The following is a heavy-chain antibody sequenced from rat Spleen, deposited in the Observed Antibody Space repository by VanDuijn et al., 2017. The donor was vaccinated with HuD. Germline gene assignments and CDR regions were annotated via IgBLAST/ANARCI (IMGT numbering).Heavy chain of an antibody. CDR3: ATDTFYDCTYYPGGFDY. J-gene: IGHJ2*01. CDR1: GFTFSNYY. CDR2: ISTGGDNT. D-gene: IGHD1-12*02. V-gene: IGHV5-27*01. Sequence: EVQLVESGGGLVQPGRSLKLSCAASGFTFSNYYMAWVRQAPTKGLEWVAYISTGGDNTYYRDSVKGRFTISRDNAKSTLYLQLDSLMSEDTATYYCATDTFYDCTYYPGGFDYWGQGVMVTVSS.